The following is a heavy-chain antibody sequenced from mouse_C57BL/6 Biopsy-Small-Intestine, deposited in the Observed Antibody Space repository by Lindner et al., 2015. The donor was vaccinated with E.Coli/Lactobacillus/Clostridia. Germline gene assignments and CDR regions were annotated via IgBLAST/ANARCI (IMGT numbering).Heavy chain of an antibody. CDR2: ISSGSSTI. J-gene: IGHJ1*03. D-gene: IGHD2-3*01. CDR3: ANFPDGYLYWYFDV. Sequence: CAASGFTFSDYGMHWVRQAPEKGLEWVAYISSGSSTIYYADTVKGRFTISRDNAKNTLFLQMTSLRSEDTAMYYCANFPDGYLYWYFDVWGTGTTVTVSS. CDR1: GFTFSDYG. V-gene: IGHV5-17*01.